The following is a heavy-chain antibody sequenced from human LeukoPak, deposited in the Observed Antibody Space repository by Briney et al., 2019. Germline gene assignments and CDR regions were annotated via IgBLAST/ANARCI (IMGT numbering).Heavy chain of an antibody. D-gene: IGHD3-3*01. V-gene: IGHV3-23*01. J-gene: IGHJ6*03. CDR3: AKDGSWRDYYFYFYIDV. Sequence: GGSLRLSCEASGFTFSNSAMSWVRQAQGKGLEWVSGISASGHYTYNADSAKGRSTISRDNAKNTLYLQMNSLRAEDTALYFCAKDGSWRDYYFYFYIDVWGKGTTVTVSS. CDR2: ISASGHYT. CDR1: GFTFSNSA.